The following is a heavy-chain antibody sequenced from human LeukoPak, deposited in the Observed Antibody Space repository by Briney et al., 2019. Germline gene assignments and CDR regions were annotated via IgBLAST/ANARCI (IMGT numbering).Heavy chain of an antibody. V-gene: IGHV3-48*03. CDR2: ISSSGSTI. CDR3: ARDRSDYFDY. J-gene: IGHJ4*02. CDR1: GFTSSSYE. Sequence: PGGSLRLSCAASGFTSSSYEMNGGRQAPGKGLEWVSYISSSGSTIYYADSVKGRFTISRDNAKNSLYLQMNSLRAEDTAVYCCARDRSDYFDYWGQGTLVTVSS.